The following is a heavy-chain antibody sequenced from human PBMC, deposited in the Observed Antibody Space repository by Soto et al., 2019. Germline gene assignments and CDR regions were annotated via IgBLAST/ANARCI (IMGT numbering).Heavy chain of an antibody. CDR1: GFPFSAYN. J-gene: IGHJ4*02. CDR3: SRSPEVGVRGAY. Sequence: GGSLRLSCTGSGFPFSAYNINWVRQAPGKGLEWVSSITVGSSHIYQPNSMKGRFTISRDDAKNSVYLQIDSLRDGDTALYYCSRSPEVGVRGAYWGQGTLVTVS. D-gene: IGHD3-16*01. V-gene: IGHV3-21*01. CDR2: ITVGSSHI.